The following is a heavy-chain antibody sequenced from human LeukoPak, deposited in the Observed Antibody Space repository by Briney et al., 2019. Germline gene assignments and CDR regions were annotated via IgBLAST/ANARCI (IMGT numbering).Heavy chain of an antibody. CDR2: ISYDGGNK. Sequence: PGRSLRLSCVASGFTFSSYAMHWVRQAPGKGLEWVAVISYDGGNKYYADSVKGRFTISRDNSKNTLYLQMNSLRAEDTAVYYCARGLIVVDAYWGQGTLVTVSS. CDR1: GFTFSSYA. V-gene: IGHV3-30-3*01. D-gene: IGHD2-2*01. CDR3: ARGLIVVDAY. J-gene: IGHJ4*02.